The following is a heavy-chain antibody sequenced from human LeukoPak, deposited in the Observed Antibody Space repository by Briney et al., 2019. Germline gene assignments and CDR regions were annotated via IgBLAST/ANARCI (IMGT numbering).Heavy chain of an antibody. Sequence: GGSLRLSCAASGFSVSTNYMTWVRQAPGKGLEWVSLIHSGGLTYYADSVKGRFTISRDNSKNTLYLQMNSLRAEDTAVYYFARNFRMEWSYYYYYYMDVWGKGTTVTVSS. CDR3: ARNFRMEWSYYYYYYMDV. J-gene: IGHJ6*03. D-gene: IGHD3-3*01. V-gene: IGHV3-53*01. CDR1: GFSVSTNY. CDR2: IHSGGLT.